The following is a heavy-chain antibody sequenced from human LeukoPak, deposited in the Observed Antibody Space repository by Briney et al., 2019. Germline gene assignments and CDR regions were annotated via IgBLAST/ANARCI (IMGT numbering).Heavy chain of an antibody. CDR1: GFTFSSYS. D-gene: IGHD2-15*01. Sequence: GGSLRLSCAASGFTFSSYSMNWVRQAPGKGLEWVSSISSSSSYIYYADSVKGRFTISRDNAKNSLYLQVNSLRAEDTAVYYCARTGCSGGSCYSGGNAFDIWGQGTLVTVSS. CDR2: ISSSSSYI. J-gene: IGHJ3*02. CDR3: ARTGCSGGSCYSGGNAFDI. V-gene: IGHV3-21*01.